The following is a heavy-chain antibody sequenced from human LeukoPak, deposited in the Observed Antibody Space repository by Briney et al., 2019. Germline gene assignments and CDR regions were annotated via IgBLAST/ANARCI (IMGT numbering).Heavy chain of an antibody. V-gene: IGHV3-23*01. J-gene: IGHJ4*02. Sequence: GGSLRLSCAASGFIFSNYAMSWVRQAPGKGLEWVSAIIGSGDHTYYADSVRGRFTISRDNSRNTLYLQMNSLRAEDTAVYYCARDGYYGDYAYFDYWGQGTLVTVSS. CDR1: GFIFSNYA. D-gene: IGHD4-17*01. CDR3: ARDGYYGDYAYFDY. CDR2: IIGSGDHT.